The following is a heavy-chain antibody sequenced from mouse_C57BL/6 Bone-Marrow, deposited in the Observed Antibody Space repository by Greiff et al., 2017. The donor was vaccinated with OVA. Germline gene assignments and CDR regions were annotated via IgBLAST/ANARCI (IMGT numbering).Heavy chain of an antibody. Sequence: VHVKQSGPVLVKPGASVKMSCKASGYTFTDYYMNWVKQSHGKSLEWIGVINPYNGGTSYNQKFKGKATLTVDKSSSTAYMELNSLTSEDSAVYYCSRHNGNYEGYWGQGTTLTVAS. D-gene: IGHD2-1*01. J-gene: IGHJ2*01. V-gene: IGHV1-19*01. CDR1: GYTFTDYY. CDR2: INPYNGGT. CDR3: SRHNGNYEGY.